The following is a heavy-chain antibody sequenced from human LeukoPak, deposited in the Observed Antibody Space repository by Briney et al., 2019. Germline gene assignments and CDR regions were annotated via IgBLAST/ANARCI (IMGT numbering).Heavy chain of an antibody. Sequence: GGSLRLSCAASGFTFSSYSMNWVRQAPGKGREWVSSISSSSSYIYYADSVKGRFTISRDNAKNSLYLQMNSLRAEDTAVYYCARGVGDTGNNWFDPWGQGTLVTVSS. CDR1: GFTFSSYS. CDR2: ISSSSSYI. J-gene: IGHJ5*02. D-gene: IGHD2-21*02. CDR3: ARGVGDTGNNWFDP. V-gene: IGHV3-21*01.